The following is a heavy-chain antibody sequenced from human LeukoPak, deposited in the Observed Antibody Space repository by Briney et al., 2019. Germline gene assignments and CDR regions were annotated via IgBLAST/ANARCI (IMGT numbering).Heavy chain of an antibody. J-gene: IGHJ3*02. Sequence: PSETLSLTCTVSGGSISSGGYCCSWIRHHPGAGPPGLGYIYYSGSTYYNPSLKSRVTISVDTSKNQFSLKLSSVTAADTAVYYCARDYNKAATGAFDIWGQGTMVTVSS. D-gene: IGHD3-10*01. V-gene: IGHV4-31*03. CDR3: ARDYNKAATGAFDI. CDR1: GGSISSGGYC. CDR2: IYYSGST.